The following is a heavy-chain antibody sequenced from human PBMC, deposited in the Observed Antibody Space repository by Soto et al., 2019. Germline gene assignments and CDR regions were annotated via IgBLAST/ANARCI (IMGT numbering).Heavy chain of an antibody. CDR3: ARTPRRAITFGGVIGPRFFDY. CDR1: GGSISSGGYY. V-gene: IGHV4-31*03. CDR2: IYYSGST. Sequence: SETLSLTSTVSGGSISSGGYYWSWIRQHPGKGLEWIGYIYYSGSTYYNPSLKSRVTISVDTSKNQFSLKLSSVTAADTAVYYCARTPRRAITFGGVIGPRFFDYWGQGTLVTVSS. D-gene: IGHD3-16*02. J-gene: IGHJ4*02.